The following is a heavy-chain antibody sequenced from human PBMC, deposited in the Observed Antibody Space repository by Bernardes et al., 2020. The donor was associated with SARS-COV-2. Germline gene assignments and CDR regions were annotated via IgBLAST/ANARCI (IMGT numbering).Heavy chain of an antibody. D-gene: IGHD2-8*01. Sequence: GGSLRLSREASGFSLSDYGMHWVRQAPGKGLEWVAGIFFDGSNEYYADSVKGRFTISRDNFRNTLFLQMNGVRGEDTATYYCARATETNCANRICYGRWFDPWGQGTLVTVSP. CDR2: IFFDGSNE. J-gene: IGHJ5*02. V-gene: IGHV3-33*01. CDR3: ARATETNCANRICYGRWFDP. CDR1: GFSLSDYG.